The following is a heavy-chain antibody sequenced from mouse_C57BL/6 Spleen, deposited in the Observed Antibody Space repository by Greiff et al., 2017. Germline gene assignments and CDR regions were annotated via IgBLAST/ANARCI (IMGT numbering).Heavy chain of an antibody. Sequence: VQLQQSGAELVRPGASVTLSCKASGYTFTDYEMHWVKQTPVHGLEWIGAIDPETGGTAYNQKFKGKAILTADKSSSTAYMELRSLTSEDSAVYYCTRWRDYDDYYARDYWGQGTSVTVSS. V-gene: IGHV1-15*01. J-gene: IGHJ4*01. CDR2: IDPETGGT. CDR1: GYTFTDYE. D-gene: IGHD2-4*01. CDR3: TRWRDYDDYYARDY.